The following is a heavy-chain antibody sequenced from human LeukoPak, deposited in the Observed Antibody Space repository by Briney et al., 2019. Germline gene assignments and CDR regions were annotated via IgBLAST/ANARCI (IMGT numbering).Heavy chain of an antibody. CDR2: ISYDGSNR. V-gene: IGHV3-30*04. CDR1: GFTFSSYA. Sequence: GSLRLSCAASGFTFSSYAMHWVRQAPGKGLEWVAVISYDGSNRYYADSVKGRFTISRDNSKNTLYLQMNSLRAEDTAVYYCARDKGYCSSTSCYGYYYYGMDVWGKGTTVTVSS. CDR3: ARDKGYCSSTSCYGYYYYGMDV. J-gene: IGHJ6*04. D-gene: IGHD2-2*01.